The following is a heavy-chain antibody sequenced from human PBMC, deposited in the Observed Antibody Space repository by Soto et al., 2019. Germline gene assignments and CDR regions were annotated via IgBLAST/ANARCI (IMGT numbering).Heavy chain of an antibody. CDR2: ISSSSSTI. V-gene: IGHV3-48*02. D-gene: IGHD3-22*01. J-gene: IGHJ5*02. CDR3: ARDRARLDYYDSSGYLNWFDP. Sequence: PGGSLRLSCAASGFTFSSYAMSWVRQAPGKGLEWVSYISSSSSTIYYADSVKGRFTISRDNAKNSLYLQMNSLRDEDTAVYYCARDRARLDYYDSSGYLNWFDPWGQGTLVTVSS. CDR1: GFTFSSYA.